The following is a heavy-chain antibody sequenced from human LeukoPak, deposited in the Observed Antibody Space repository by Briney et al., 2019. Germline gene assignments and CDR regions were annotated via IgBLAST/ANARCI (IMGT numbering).Heavy chain of an antibody. J-gene: IGHJ4*02. Sequence: GESLKISCKGSGYRFAGYWIGWGRQMPGKGLEWMGIIYPGDSDTRYSPSFRGQVIISADKSISTAYLQWSSLKASDTATYYCATSLRFLEWLPHFDYWGQGTLVTVSP. CDR3: ATSLRFLEWLPHFDY. CDR2: IYPGDSDT. V-gene: IGHV5-51*01. CDR1: GYRFAGYW. D-gene: IGHD3-3*01.